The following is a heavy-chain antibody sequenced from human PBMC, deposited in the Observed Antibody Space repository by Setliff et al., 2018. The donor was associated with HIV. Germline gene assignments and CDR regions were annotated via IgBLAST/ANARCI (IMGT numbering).Heavy chain of an antibody. CDR3: ARYFRDGSYNDY. D-gene: IGHD3-10*01. J-gene: IGHJ4*02. CDR2: ISSSGNTV. Sequence: GGSLRLSCTASGFTFSDYEMNWVRQAPGKGLEWVSYISSSGNTVYHADSVKGRFAISRDNAKRSLYLQMNSLRGEDTAVYYCARYFRDGSYNDYWGQGTLVTVSS. V-gene: IGHV3-48*03. CDR1: GFTFSDYE.